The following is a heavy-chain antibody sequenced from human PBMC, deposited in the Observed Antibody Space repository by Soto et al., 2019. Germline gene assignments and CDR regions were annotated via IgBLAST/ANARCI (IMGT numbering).Heavy chain of an antibody. J-gene: IGHJ5*02. CDR3: ARARNDYGDVNWLDP. V-gene: IGHV3-30*03. Sequence: SLRLSCAASGFTFSSYGMHWVRHTPGKGLEWLAVISYDGRYELHADSVKGRFTISRDNSKNTLYLQMNNLKTEDTAVFYCARARNDYGDVNWLDPWGQGTLVTVSS. CDR1: GFTFSSYG. D-gene: IGHD4-17*01. CDR2: ISYDGRYE.